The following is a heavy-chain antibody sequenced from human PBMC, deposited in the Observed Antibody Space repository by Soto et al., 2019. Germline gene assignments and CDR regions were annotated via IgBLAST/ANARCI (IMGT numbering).Heavy chain of an antibody. CDR2: ISTITNYT. V-gene: IGHV3-21*01. CDR1: GFTFTNYR. CDR3: ARGHNGIDF. Sequence: EVQLVESGGGLVKPGGSLRLSCAASGFTFTNYRMNWVRQAPGKGLEFVSCISTITNYTYYADSVKGRFTISRDNAKDLQTMQMSSLRAENTAVYYCARGHNGIDFWGQGTLVTVSS. J-gene: IGHJ4*02. D-gene: IGHD1-26*01.